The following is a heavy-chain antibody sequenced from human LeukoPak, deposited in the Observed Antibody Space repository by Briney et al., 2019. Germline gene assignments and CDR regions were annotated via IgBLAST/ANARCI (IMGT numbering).Heavy chain of an antibody. CDR1: GFTFSAYT. V-gene: IGHV3-21*01. CDR3: ARDPLRYLRVGHYDY. CDR2: IKASDNYI. D-gene: IGHD3-9*01. Sequence: GGSLRLSCAASGFTFSAYTMNWVRHAPGKGLEWVSSIKASDNYIYYAASVAGRFTISTDAAQNSLYLQMDSLRAEDTATYYCARDPLRYLRVGHYDYWGQGTLVAVSS. J-gene: IGHJ4*02.